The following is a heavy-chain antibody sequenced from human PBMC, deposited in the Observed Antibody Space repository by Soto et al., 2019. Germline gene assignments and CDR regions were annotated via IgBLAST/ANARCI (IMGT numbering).Heavy chain of an antibody. V-gene: IGHV3-23*01. D-gene: IGHD6-19*01. J-gene: IGHJ4*02. Sequence: PGGSLRLSCAVSGFTFSNYAMSWGRQAPGKGLEGVSAISGDSGSTYYADSVKGRVTISRDNSKNSLYLQMKSLRAEDTAGYYCAIPSDLTVTGPDYWGQGTLVTVSS. CDR2: ISGDSGST. CDR1: GFTFSNYA. CDR3: AIPSDLTVTGPDY.